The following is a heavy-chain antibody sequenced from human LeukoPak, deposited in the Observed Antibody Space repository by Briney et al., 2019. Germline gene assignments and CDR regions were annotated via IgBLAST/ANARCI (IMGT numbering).Heavy chain of an antibody. CDR1: GYTFTSYY. Sequence: ASVKVSCKASGYTFTSYYMHWVRQAPGQGLEWMGIINPSGGSTSYAQKFQGRVTMTRDMSTSTVYMELSSLRSENTAVYYCARLVVVADDVAWFDPWGQGTLVTVSS. CDR2: INPSGGST. V-gene: IGHV1-46*01. CDR3: ARLVVVADDVAWFDP. D-gene: IGHD2-15*01. J-gene: IGHJ5*02.